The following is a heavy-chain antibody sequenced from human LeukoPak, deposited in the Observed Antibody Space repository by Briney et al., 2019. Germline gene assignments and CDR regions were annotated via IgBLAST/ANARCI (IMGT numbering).Heavy chain of an antibody. V-gene: IGHV3-53*01. Sequence: GGSLRLSCAAFGFTVRSDDMNWVRQAPGKGLEWVSILDSDGSPSYADSVKGRFTISRDNSKNTLDLQMNSLRAEDTAVYYCARAAAGRAYYHYGMDVWGQGTTVTVSS. CDR1: GFTVRSDD. CDR3: ARAAAGRAYYHYGMDV. J-gene: IGHJ6*02. D-gene: IGHD6-13*01. CDR2: LDSDGSP.